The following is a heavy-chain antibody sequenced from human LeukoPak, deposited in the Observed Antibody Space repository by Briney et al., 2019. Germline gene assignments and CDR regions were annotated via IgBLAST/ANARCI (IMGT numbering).Heavy chain of an antibody. D-gene: IGHD2-2*01. CDR3: ATRYCSTTNCYAFDS. Sequence: QPGGSLRLSCAASGFTFSSYEMNWVRQAPGKGLEWVSYISSSGSTIYYADSVKGRFTISRENAKNSLYLQINSLRADDTAVYYCATRYCSTTNCYAFDSWGQGTLVTVSS. J-gene: IGHJ4*02. V-gene: IGHV3-48*03. CDR1: GFTFSSYE. CDR2: ISSSGSTI.